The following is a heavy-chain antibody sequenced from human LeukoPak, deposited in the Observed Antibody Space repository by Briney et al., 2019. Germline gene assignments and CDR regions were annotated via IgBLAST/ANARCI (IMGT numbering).Heavy chain of an antibody. CDR3: ARHVDGNYFDY. D-gene: IGHD1-26*01. CDR2: IYYSGST. J-gene: IGHJ4*02. Sequence: SETLSLTCTVSGGSISSTSYYWGWIRQPPGKGLEWIGSIYYSGSTYHNPSLKSRVTLFVDTSKNQFFLKLSSVTAADMAVYCCARHVDGNYFDYWGQGTLVTVSS. CDR1: GGSISSTSYY. V-gene: IGHV4-39*01.